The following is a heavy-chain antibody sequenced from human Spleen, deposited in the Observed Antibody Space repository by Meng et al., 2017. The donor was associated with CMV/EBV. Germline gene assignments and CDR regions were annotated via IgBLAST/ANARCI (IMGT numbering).Heavy chain of an antibody. V-gene: IGHV1-2*02. J-gene: IGHJ4*02. Sequence: ASVKVSCKASGYTFATNDINWVRQATGQGLEWMGWINPNSGGTNYAQKFQGRVTMTRDTSISTAYMELSRLRSDDTAVYYCARDSSYTSSWFHWGQGTLVTVSS. D-gene: IGHD6-13*01. CDR2: INPNSGGT. CDR3: ARDSSYTSSWFH. CDR1: GYTFATND.